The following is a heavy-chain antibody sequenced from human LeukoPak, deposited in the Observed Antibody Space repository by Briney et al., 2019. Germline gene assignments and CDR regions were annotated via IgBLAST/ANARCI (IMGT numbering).Heavy chain of an antibody. CDR3: AREGTPWIQLWLKGLDY. CDR2: INPNSGGT. V-gene: IGHV1-2*02. Sequence: SVKVSCKASGYTFTGYYMHWVRQAPGQGLEWMGWINPNSGGTNYAQKFQGRVTMTRDTSISTAYMELSRLRSDDTAVYYCAREGTPWIQLWLKGLDYWGQGTLVTVSS. CDR1: GYTFTGYY. J-gene: IGHJ4*02. D-gene: IGHD5-18*01.